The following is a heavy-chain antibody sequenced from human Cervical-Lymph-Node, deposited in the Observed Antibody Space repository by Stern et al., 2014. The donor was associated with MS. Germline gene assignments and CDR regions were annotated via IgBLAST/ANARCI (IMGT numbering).Heavy chain of an antibody. Sequence: VQLVESGGGVVRPGRSLRLSCAASGFTFNNYGIHWVRQAPGKGLEWVAILSYDGNNAYYADSVKGRFAISRDNSKNTVYLQMNNLTTGDTAVYYCANLIAAQLRRDAFDIWGQGTMVIVSS. CDR2: LSYDGNNA. V-gene: IGHV3-30*18. D-gene: IGHD6-6*01. CDR1: GFTFNNYG. CDR3: ANLIAAQLRRDAFDI. J-gene: IGHJ3*02.